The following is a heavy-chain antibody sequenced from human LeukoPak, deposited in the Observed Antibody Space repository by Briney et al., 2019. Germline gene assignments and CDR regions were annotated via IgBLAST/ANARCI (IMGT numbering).Heavy chain of an antibody. D-gene: IGHD5-24*01. Sequence: PPQTLSLTCTVSGGSTSSGGYYWSWIRQHPGKGLEGIGYIYYCGSTYYNPSLKSRVTISVDTSKHQSSLKLSSVTAADTAVYYCASSEMATTLPSFDYWGQGTLVTVSS. CDR1: GGSTSSGGYY. V-gene: IGHV4-31*03. J-gene: IGHJ4*02. CDR2: IYYCGST. CDR3: ASSEMATTLPSFDY.